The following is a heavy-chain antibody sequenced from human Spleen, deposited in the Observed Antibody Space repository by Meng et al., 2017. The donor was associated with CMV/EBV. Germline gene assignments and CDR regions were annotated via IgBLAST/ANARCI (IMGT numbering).Heavy chain of an antibody. CDR2: ISGSGGST. D-gene: IGHD2-8*02. V-gene: IGHV3-23*01. CDR1: GFTFSSYA. Sequence: GGSLRLSCAASGFTFSSYAMSWVRQAPGKGLEWVSTISGSGGSTYYADSVKGRFTISRDNSKNTLYLQMYSLRAEDSAVYYCAKDSTGGYPHFFENWGQGALVTVSS. CDR3: AKDSTGGYPHFFEN. J-gene: IGHJ4*02.